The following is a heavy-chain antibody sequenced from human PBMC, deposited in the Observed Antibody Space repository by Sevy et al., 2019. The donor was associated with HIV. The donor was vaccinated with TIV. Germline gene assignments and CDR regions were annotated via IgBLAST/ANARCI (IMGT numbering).Heavy chain of an antibody. CDR1: GFTFSNAW. Sequence: GGSLRLSCAASGFTFSNAWMRWVRQAPGKGLEWVGRIKSKTDGGTTDYAEPVKGRFTISRDDSKNTLYLQMNSLKTEDTAIYYCTTDSKKRRLSALLDYWGQGTLVTVSS. CDR2: IKSKTDGGTT. J-gene: IGHJ4*02. CDR3: TTDSKKRRLSALLDY. V-gene: IGHV3-15*01.